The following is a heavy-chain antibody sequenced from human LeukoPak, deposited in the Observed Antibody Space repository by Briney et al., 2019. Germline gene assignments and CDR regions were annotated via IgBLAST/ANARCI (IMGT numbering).Heavy chain of an antibody. Sequence: SETLSLTCTVSGGSLSSGSYYWGWLRQPAGTGLEWIGRIYTSGSTNYNPSLKSRVTISVDTSKNQFSLKLSSVTAADTAVYYCARDQGYCSSTSCSRFDPWGQGTLVTVSS. D-gene: IGHD2-2*01. V-gene: IGHV4-61*02. CDR2: IYTSGST. CDR1: GGSLSSGSYY. CDR3: ARDQGYCSSTSCSRFDP. J-gene: IGHJ5*02.